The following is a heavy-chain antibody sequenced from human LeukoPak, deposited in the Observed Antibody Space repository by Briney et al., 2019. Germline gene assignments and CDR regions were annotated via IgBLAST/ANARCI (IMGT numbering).Heavy chain of an antibody. Sequence: GGSLRLSCAASGFTFSSYAMSWVRQAPGKGLEWVSAISGSGGSTYYADSVKGRFTISRDNSKNTLYLQMNSQRAEDTAVYYCAKNACGGDCQNWFDPWGQGTLVTVSS. V-gene: IGHV3-23*01. D-gene: IGHD2-21*02. CDR2: ISGSGGST. CDR1: GFTFSSYA. CDR3: AKNACGGDCQNWFDP. J-gene: IGHJ5*02.